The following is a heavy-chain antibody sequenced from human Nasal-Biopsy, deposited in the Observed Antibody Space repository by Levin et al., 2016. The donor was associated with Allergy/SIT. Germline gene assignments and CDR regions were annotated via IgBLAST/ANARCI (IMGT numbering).Heavy chain of an antibody. J-gene: IGHJ6*02. Sequence: SETLSLTCVVSNGSISSSDYYWGWIRQPPGRGLEWIGSIYYSGSTYYNPSLKSRVTISVDTSRNQFSLKLSSVTAADTAVYYCARQKFYVSGHYYGMDVWGQGTTVSVSS. CDR1: NGSISSSDYY. CDR2: IYYSGST. D-gene: IGHD6-19*01. CDR3: ARQKFYVSGHYYGMDV. V-gene: IGHV4-39*01.